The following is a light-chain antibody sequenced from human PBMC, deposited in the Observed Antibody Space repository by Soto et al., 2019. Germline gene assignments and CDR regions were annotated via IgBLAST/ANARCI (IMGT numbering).Light chain of an antibody. CDR3: MHTVKAPWT. V-gene: IGKV2D-29*01. J-gene: IGKJ1*01. CDR2: EVS. Sequence: DIVLTQTPLSLSVTPGQPASISCKSSQSLVYSDGKTYFYWYLQKPGQPPQLLIYEVSKRFSGVPDGFSGSGSGTDFTLRISRVEAEDVGVYYCMHTVKAPWTFGQGTKVEIK. CDR1: QSLVYSDGKTY.